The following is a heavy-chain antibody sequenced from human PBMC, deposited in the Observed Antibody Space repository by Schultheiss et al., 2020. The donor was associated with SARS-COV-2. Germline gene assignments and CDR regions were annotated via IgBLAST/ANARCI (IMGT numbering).Heavy chain of an antibody. J-gene: IGHJ3*02. CDR3: ARSNYYGSGSYENAFDI. Sequence: GGSLRLSCSASGFTFSSYEMNWVRQAPGKGLEWVSAISGSGGSTYYADSVKGRFTISRDNSKNTLYLQMNSLRAEDTAVYYCARSNYYGSGSYENAFDIWGQGTMVTVSS. V-gene: IGHV3-23*01. CDR2: ISGSGGST. D-gene: IGHD3-10*01. CDR1: GFTFSSYE.